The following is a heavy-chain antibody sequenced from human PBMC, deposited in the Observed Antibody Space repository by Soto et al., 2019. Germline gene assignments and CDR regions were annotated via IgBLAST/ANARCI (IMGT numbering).Heavy chain of an antibody. Sequence: SGGSLRLSCAASGFTFRSYPMHWVRQAPGKGLEWVAIVSYDGITKYADSVKGRFTISRDNSNNTLFLQMNSLRTEDTAVYYCTKEGLFWSGSFDSWGQGTLVPVS. CDR3: TKEGLFWSGSFDS. CDR1: GFTFRSYP. V-gene: IGHV3-30-3*02. CDR2: VSYDGITK. J-gene: IGHJ4*02. D-gene: IGHD3-3*01.